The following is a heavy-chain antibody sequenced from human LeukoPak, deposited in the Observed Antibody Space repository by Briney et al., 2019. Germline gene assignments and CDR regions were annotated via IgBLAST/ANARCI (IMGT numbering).Heavy chain of an antibody. CDR3: AIDLGGVLDY. Sequence: GGSLRLPCAASGFTFSSNAMTWLRQAPGKGLEWVSDISGSGGSTNYADSVKGRFTISRDNSKKTLYLQMNSLRAEDTAIYYCAIDLGGVLDYWGQGTLVTVSS. J-gene: IGHJ4*02. CDR2: ISGSGGST. CDR1: GFTFSSNA. D-gene: IGHD3-16*01. V-gene: IGHV3-23*01.